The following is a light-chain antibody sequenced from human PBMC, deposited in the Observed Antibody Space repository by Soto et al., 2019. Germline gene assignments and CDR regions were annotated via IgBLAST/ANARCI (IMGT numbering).Light chain of an antibody. J-gene: IGLJ3*02. CDR3: CSYAGSTTLV. CDR2: EGR. CDR1: NSDVGSYNL. Sequence: QSALTQPASVSGSPGQSISISCTGTNSDVGSYNLVSWYQQRPGKAPKLIIYEGRKRPLGVSSRFSGSKSGNTASLTISRLQAEDEADYYCCSYAGSTTLVFGGGTKLTVL. V-gene: IGLV2-23*01.